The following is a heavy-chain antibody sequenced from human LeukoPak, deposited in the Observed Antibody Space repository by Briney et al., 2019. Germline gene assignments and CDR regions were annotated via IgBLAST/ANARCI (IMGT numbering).Heavy chain of an antibody. J-gene: IGHJ6*03. CDR2: INHSGST. CDR3: ARGWRDYYYYMDV. V-gene: IGHV4-34*01. Sequence: SETLSLTCAVYGGSLSGYYWSWIRQPPGKGLEWIGEINHSGSTNYNPSLKSRVTISVDTSKNQFSLRLSSVTAADTAVYYCARGWRDYYYYMDVWGKGTTVTVSS. CDR1: GGSLSGYY. D-gene: IGHD1-1*01.